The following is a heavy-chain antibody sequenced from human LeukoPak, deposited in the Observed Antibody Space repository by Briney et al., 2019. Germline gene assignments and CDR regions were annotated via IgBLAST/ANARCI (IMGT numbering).Heavy chain of an antibody. V-gene: IGHV1-2*02. CDR3: ARDGITMVRGVIITGKGRGWFDP. D-gene: IGHD3-10*01. Sequence: ASVKVSCKASGYTFTGYYMHWVRQAPGQGLEWMGWINPNSGGTNYAQKFQGRVTMTRDTSISTAYMELSRLRSDDTAVYYCARDGITMVRGVIITGKGRGWFDPRGQGTLVTVSS. CDR1: GYTFTGYY. CDR2: INPNSGGT. J-gene: IGHJ5*02.